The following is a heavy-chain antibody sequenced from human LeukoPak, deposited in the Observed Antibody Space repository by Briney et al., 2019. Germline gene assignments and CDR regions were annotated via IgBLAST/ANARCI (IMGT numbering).Heavy chain of an antibody. Sequence: GGSLRLSCAARGFTFSSYAMSWVRQAPGKGLEWVSAISGSGGSTYYADSVKGRFTISRDNSKNTLYLQMNSLRAEDTAIYYCTERRDGCKWYFCVYCGEGALVTVSS. J-gene: IGHJ4*02. CDR1: GFTFSSYA. CDR2: ISGSGGST. V-gene: IGHV3-23*01. D-gene: IGHD2-8*01. CDR3: TERRDGCKWYFCVY.